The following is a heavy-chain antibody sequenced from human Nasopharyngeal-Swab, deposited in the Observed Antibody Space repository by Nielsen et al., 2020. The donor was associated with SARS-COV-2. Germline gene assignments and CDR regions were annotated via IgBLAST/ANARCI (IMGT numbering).Heavy chain of an antibody. D-gene: IGHD6-6*01. V-gene: IGHV1-69*13. CDR3: ARSRRGIAARLGGWFDP. CDR1: GGTFSSYA. Sequence: SVKVSCKASGGTFSSYAISWVRQAPGQGLEWMGGIIPIFGTANYAQKFQGRVTITADESTSTAYMELSSLRSDDTAVYYCARSRRGIAARLGGWFDPWGQGTLVTVSS. CDR2: IIPIFGTA. J-gene: IGHJ5*02.